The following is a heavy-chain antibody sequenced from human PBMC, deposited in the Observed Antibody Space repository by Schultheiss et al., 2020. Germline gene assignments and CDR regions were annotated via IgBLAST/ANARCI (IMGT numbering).Heavy chain of an antibody. CDR2: IYYSGST. Sequence: SETLSLTCTVSGGSISSSSYYWGWIRQPPGKGLEWIGSIYYSGSTYYNPSLKSRVTISVDTSKNQFSLKLSSVTAADTAVYYCARLTRGSGKTDPWGQGTLGTVSS. V-gene: IGHV4-39*01. J-gene: IGHJ5*02. CDR3: ARLTRGSGKTDP. D-gene: IGHD4-23*01. CDR1: GGSISSSSYY.